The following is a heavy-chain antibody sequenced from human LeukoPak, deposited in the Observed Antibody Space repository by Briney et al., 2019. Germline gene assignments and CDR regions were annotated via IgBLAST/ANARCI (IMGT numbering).Heavy chain of an antibody. D-gene: IGHD6-19*01. J-gene: IGHJ4*02. CDR3: GRHPVSSRDRPVY. Sequence: SETLSLTCTVSGGSISSSSYYWGWIRHPPGKGLDSIGSIYYSGSTYYNPSLKSRVTISVDTSKNQFSLKLSSVTAADTAVYYCGRHPVSSRDRPVYWGRGTLVSVS. V-gene: IGHV4-39*01. CDR1: GGSISSSSYY. CDR2: IYYSGST.